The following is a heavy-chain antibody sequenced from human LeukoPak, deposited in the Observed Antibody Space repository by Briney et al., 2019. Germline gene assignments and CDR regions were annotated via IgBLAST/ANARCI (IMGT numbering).Heavy chain of an antibody. CDR2: INPNSGGT. Sequence: ASVKVSCKASGYTFTCYYMHWVRQAPGQGLEWMGWINPNSGGTNYAQKFQGRVTMTRDTSISTAYMELSRLRSDDTAVYYCAREGVGATYGAFDIWGQGTMVTVSS. D-gene: IGHD1-26*01. J-gene: IGHJ3*02. CDR3: AREGVGATYGAFDI. V-gene: IGHV1-2*02. CDR1: GYTFTCYY.